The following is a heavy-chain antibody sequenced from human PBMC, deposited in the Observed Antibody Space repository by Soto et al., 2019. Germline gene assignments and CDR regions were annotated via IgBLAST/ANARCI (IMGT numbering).Heavy chain of an antibody. V-gene: IGHV4-34*09. Sequence: PSETLSLTCAVYGGSFSGYYWSWIRQPPGKGLEWIGYIYYSGSTYYNPSLKSRVTISVDTSKNQFSLKLSSVTAADTAVYYCARVAAYYDILTGYEGIRGQGTLVTVSS. CDR1: GGSFSGYY. CDR3: ARVAAYYDILTGYEGI. CDR2: IYYSGST. D-gene: IGHD3-9*01. J-gene: IGHJ4*02.